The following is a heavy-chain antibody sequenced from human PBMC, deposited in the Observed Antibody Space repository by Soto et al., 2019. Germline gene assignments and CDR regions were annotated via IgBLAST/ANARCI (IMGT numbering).Heavy chain of an antibody. CDR1: GFAFSNHG. Sequence: QVQLVESGGGVVQPGRSLRLSCAASGFAFSNHGMHWVRQTPGKGLEWVAVISYDGSNKYYADSVRGRFSISRDNSKNTLYLQMYSLRPEDTAVYSCAKDRGYCTNGLCSHFDYWGQGTLVTVS. V-gene: IGHV3-30*18. D-gene: IGHD2-8*01. J-gene: IGHJ4*02. CDR3: AKDRGYCTNGLCSHFDY. CDR2: ISYDGSNK.